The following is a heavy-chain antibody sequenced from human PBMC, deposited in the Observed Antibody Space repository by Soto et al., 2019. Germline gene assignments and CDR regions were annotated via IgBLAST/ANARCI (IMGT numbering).Heavy chain of an antibody. J-gene: IGHJ4*02. Sequence: GGSLRLSCAASGFTFSSYAMSWVRQAPGKGLEWVSAISGSGGSTYYADSVKGRFTISRDNSKNTLYLQMNSLRAEDTAVYYCAKDLNGAGYSSGWSIEGDYWGQGTLVTVSS. CDR1: GFTFSSYA. V-gene: IGHV3-23*01. CDR3: AKDLNGAGYSSGWSIEGDY. CDR2: ISGSGGST. D-gene: IGHD6-19*01.